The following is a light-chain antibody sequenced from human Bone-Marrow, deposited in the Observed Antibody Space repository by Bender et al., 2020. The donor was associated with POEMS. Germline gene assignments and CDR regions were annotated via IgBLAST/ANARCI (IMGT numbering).Light chain of an antibody. J-gene: IGLJ3*02. CDR2: LEGSGSY. Sequence: QLVLTQSPSASASLGSSVKLTCTLSSGHSSYIIAWHQQQPGKAPRYLMKLEGSGSYNKGSGVPDRFSGSSSGADRYLTISNLQSEDEADYYCQTWGTDIHVFGGGTKLTVL. CDR1: SGHSSYI. CDR3: QTWGTDIHV. V-gene: IGLV4-60*03.